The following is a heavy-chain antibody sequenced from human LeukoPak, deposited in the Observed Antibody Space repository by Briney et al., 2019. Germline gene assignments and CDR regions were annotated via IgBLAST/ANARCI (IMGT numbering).Heavy chain of an antibody. J-gene: IGHJ4*02. CDR3: AKDRAGNSWNFDY. CDR2: LRKDGYNT. V-gene: IGHV3-30*02. D-gene: IGHD6-13*01. Sequence: PGGSLRLSCAASGFSFSDYGMHWVRQAPGKGLEWVAFLRKDGYNTKYADSVKGRFTISRDTSNKMVYLQMNSLGTEDMAAYYCAKDRAGNSWNFDYWGQGTLVAVSS. CDR1: GFSFSDYG.